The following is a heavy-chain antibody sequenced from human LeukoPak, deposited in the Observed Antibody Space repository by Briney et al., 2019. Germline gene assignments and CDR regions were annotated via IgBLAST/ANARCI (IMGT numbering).Heavy chain of an antibody. D-gene: IGHD3-22*01. CDR2: ISSSGSTI. Sequence: GGSLRLSCAASGFTFSSYEMNWVRQAPGKGLEWVSYISSSGSTIYYADSVKGRFTISRDNAKNSLYLQMNSLRAEDTAVYYCARVITPSYYDSSGYLDYWGQGTLVTVSS. CDR1: GFTFSSYE. J-gene: IGHJ4*02. V-gene: IGHV3-48*03. CDR3: ARVITPSYYDSSGYLDY.